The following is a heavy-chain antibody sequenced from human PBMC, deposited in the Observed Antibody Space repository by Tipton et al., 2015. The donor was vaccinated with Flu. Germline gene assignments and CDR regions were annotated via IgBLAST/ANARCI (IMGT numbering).Heavy chain of an antibody. CDR3: ARGQAGYCSGGWCYLNWFDP. V-gene: IGHV3-20*04. CDR1: GFTFDDYG. Sequence: SLRLSCAASGFTFDDYGMSWVRQAPGKGLEWVSGINWNGERTGYAEPVKGRFTISRDNAKRSLYLQMNSLRAEDTALYYCARGQAGYCSGGWCYLNWFDPWGQGTLVTVSS. J-gene: IGHJ5*02. CDR2: INWNGERT. D-gene: IGHD2-15*01.